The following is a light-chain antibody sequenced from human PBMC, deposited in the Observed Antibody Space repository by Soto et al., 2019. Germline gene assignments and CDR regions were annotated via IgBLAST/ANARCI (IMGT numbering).Light chain of an antibody. CDR1: SSDVGGFNS. J-gene: IGLJ1*01. V-gene: IGLV2-14*03. Sequence: QSALTQPASVSGSPGQSITISCTGTSSDVGGFNSVSWYQLRPGTAPKLILYDVVDRPSGVSYRFSGSKSGNTASLTISGLQAADEDDYFCSSYTSTMTNVFGSGTKVTVL. CDR3: SSYTSTMTNV. CDR2: DVV.